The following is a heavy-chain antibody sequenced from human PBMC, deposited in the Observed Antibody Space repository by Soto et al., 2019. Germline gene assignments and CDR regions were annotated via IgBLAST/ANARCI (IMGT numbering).Heavy chain of an antibody. CDR3: AKDLVRYPH. V-gene: IGHV3-23*01. CDR2: ISGAGGTT. D-gene: IGHD1-26*01. Sequence: EVQLLESGGGLVQPGGSLRLSCAASGFTFGSYAMSWVRQAAGRGLEWVSGISGAGGTTYYADSVKGRFTVSRDNSKNTLYLQMNSVKAEDTAVYYCAKDLVRYPHWGQGTLVTVSS. J-gene: IGHJ4*02. CDR1: GFTFGSYA.